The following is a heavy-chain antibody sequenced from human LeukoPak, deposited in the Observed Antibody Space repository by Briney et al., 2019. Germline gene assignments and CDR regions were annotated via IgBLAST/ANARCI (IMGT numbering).Heavy chain of an antibody. CDR3: ASIRDGYNYYFDY. Sequence: SETLSLTCTVSGGSISSGRYYWNWIRQPAGKGLEWIGRIYYSGSTNYNPSLKSRVTISVDTSKNQFSLKLSSVTAADTAVYYCASIRDGYNYYFDYWGQGTLVTVSS. CDR2: IYYSGST. CDR1: GGSISSGRYY. J-gene: IGHJ4*02. V-gene: IGHV4-61*10. D-gene: IGHD5-24*01.